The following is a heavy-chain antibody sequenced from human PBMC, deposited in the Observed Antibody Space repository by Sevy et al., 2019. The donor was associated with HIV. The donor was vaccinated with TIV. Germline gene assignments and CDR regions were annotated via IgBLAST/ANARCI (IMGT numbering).Heavy chain of an antibody. Sequence: ASVKVSCKASGYIFTDYYIHWVRQAPGQGLEWMAWINSDSGVTNYAQKFQGEVTVTRDTSLSTAYLELTRLKSNDTAIYYCARLTTQPTSDLYGMDVWGQVTTVTVSS. CDR2: INSDSGVT. V-gene: IGHV1-2*02. D-gene: IGHD4-17*01. J-gene: IGHJ6*02. CDR1: GYIFTDYY. CDR3: ARLTTQPTSDLYGMDV.